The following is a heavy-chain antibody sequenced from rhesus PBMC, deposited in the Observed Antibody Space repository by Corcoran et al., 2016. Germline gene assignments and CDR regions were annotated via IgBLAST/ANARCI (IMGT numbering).Heavy chain of an antibody. CDR3: ARGNSGYYYGLDS. CDR2: IYGSSGST. Sequence: QVQLQESGPGLVKPSETLSPTCAVSGYSISSTYWSWIRTHPGKGMEWIGYIYGSSGSTYYNPSRKSRVTISTDTSKNQFSLKLSSVTAADTAVYYCARGNSGYYYGLDSWGQGVVVTVSS. CDR1: GYSISSTY. J-gene: IGHJ6*01. V-gene: IGHV4-147*01. D-gene: IGHD4-17*01.